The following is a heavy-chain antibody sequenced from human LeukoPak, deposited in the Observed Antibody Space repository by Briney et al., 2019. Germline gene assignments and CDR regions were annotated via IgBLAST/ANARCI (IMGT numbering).Heavy chain of an antibody. V-gene: IGHV4-59*01. D-gene: IGHD3-22*01. CDR1: GGSISSYY. J-gene: IGHJ4*02. CDR2: IYYSGST. CDR3: ARAVYDSSGYFPFDS. Sequence: SETLSLTCTVSGGSISSYYWTWIRQPPGKGLEWIGYIYYSGSTNYNPSLKSRATISVDTSKNQLSLKMTSVTAADTAVYYCARAVYDSSGYFPFDSWGQGTLVTVSS.